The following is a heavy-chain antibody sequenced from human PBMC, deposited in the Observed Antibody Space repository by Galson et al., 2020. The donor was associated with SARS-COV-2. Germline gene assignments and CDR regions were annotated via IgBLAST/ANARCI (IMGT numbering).Heavy chain of an antibody. J-gene: IGHJ5*02. CDR3: VYSSSWYVAGWFDP. V-gene: IGHV4-39*01. D-gene: IGHD6-13*01. Sequence: SETLSLTCTVSGGSISSSSYYWGWIRQPPGKGLEWIGSIYYSGSTYYNPSLKSRVTISVDTSKNQFSLKLSSVTAADTAVYYCVYSSSWYVAGWFDPWGQGTLVTVSS. CDR2: IYYSGST. CDR1: GGSISSSSYY.